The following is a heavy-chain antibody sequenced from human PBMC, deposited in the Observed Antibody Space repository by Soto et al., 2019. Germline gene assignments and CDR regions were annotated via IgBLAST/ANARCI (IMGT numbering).Heavy chain of an antibody. Sequence: SVKVSCKASGGTFSSYAISWVRQAPGQGLEWMGGIIPIFGTANYAQKFQGRVTITADESTSTAYMELSSLRSEDTAVYYRARVGGYESYYYYRMDVWGQGTTVTVSS. CDR3: ARVGGYESYYYYRMDV. J-gene: IGHJ6*02. CDR2: IIPIFGTA. V-gene: IGHV1-69*13. CDR1: GGTFSSYA. D-gene: IGHD5-12*01.